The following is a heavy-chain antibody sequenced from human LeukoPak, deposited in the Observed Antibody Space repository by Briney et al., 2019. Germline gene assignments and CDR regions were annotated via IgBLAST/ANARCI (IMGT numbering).Heavy chain of an antibody. Sequence: SETLSLTCTVSGGSISSYYWSWIRQPAGKGLEWIGRIYTSGSTNYNPSLKSRVTMSVDTSKNQFSLKLSSVTAADTAVYYCARRSKGYCSRTRCYRRRNNWFDPWGQGTLVTVSS. D-gene: IGHD2-2*01. V-gene: IGHV4-4*07. CDR3: ARRSKGYCSRTRCYRRRNNWFDP. J-gene: IGHJ5*02. CDR2: IYTSGST. CDR1: GGSISSYY.